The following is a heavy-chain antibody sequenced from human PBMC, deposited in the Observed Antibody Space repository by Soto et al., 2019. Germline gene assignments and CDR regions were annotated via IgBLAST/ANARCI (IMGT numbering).Heavy chain of an antibody. D-gene: IGHD2-2*01. V-gene: IGHV3-7*03. CDR1: GFIFRDYW. CDR2: IKFDGSEK. J-gene: IGHJ4*02. CDR3: VKDGGYCSSSTCYSPRNHYFDS. Sequence: LRLCCAGSGFIFRDYWMSWVRQAPGKGPEWVANIKFDGSEKQYVDSVRGRFTISRDNSRNSLFLQMNSLRAGDTAVYYCVKDGGYCSSSTCYSPRNHYFDSWGQGTLVTVSS.